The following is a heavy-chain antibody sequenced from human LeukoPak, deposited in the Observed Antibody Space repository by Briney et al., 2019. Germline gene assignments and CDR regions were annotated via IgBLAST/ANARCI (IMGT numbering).Heavy chain of an antibody. V-gene: IGHV3-64*02. Sequence: GGSLRLSCAASGFIFRSYAMHWVRQAPGKGLEYVSVINTNGGITYYADSVKGRFTISRDNSKNMLYLQVGSLRAEDRAVYYCMRDGGSVTDFDFWGQGTLVTVSS. J-gene: IGHJ4*02. D-gene: IGHD1-26*01. CDR1: GFIFRSYA. CDR3: MRDGGSVTDFDF. CDR2: INTNGGIT.